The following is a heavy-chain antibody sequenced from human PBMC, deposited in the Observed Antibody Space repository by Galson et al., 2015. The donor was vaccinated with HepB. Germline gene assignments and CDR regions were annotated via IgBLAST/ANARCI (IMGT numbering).Heavy chain of an antibody. V-gene: IGHV4-59*04. J-gene: IGHJ4*02. CDR3: AKEYNYGYGDY. CDR1: DDSIRSHS. Sequence: SETLSLTCTVSDDSIRSHSWTWIRQPPGKGLEWIATISYSGNTYYNPSLKSRVTISADTSRNLFSLKLNSVTAADTAVYFCAKEYNYGYGDYWGQGTLVTVSS. CDR2: ISYSGNT. D-gene: IGHD5-18*01.